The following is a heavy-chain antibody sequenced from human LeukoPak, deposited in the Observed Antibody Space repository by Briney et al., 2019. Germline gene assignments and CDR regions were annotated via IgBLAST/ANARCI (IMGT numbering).Heavy chain of an antibody. CDR2: IYPGDSDT. CDR3: ARPRDGYNLYFDY. V-gene: IGHV5-51*01. D-gene: IGHD5-24*01. Sequence: GESLKISCKGSGYIFASYWIAWVRQMPGKGLECMGIIYPGDSDTRCSPSFQGQVTISADKSISTAYLQWSSLKASDTAMYYCARPRDGYNLYFDYWGQGTLVTVSS. CDR1: GYIFASYW. J-gene: IGHJ4*02.